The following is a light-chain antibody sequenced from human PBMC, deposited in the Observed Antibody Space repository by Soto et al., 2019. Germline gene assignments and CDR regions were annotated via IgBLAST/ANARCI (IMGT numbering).Light chain of an antibody. CDR1: ESVITY. CDR2: TAS. Sequence: DIQMTQSPSSLSASVGDRVTITCRASESVITYLNWYRQKPGKAPNLLIHTASTLESGVPTRFSGSGSGTDFTLTISSLQPEDFGIYYCQQRSNWPLTFGGGTKVEIK. J-gene: IGKJ4*01. V-gene: IGKV1-39*01. CDR3: QQRSNWPLT.